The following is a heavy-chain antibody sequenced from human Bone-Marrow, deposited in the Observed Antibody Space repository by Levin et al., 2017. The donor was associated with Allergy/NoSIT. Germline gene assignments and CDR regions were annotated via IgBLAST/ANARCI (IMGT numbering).Heavy chain of an antibody. J-gene: IGHJ4*02. Sequence: PGGSLRLSCTVSGDSISSYYWSWIRQPPGKGLEWIGYISYSGGTNYNPSLKSRVTISIVTSKNQFSLKLSSVTAADTAVYYCARSRVATGNFDYWGQGTLVTVSS. V-gene: IGHV4-59*13. CDR2: ISYSGGT. CDR3: ARSRVATGNFDY. CDR1: GDSISSYY. D-gene: IGHD5-12*01.